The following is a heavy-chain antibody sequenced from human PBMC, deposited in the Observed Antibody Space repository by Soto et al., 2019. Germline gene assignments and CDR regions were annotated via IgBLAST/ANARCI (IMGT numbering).Heavy chain of an antibody. V-gene: IGHV4-59*01. Sequence: TLSLTCTVSGGSISSYYWSWIRQPPGKGLEWIGYIYYSGSTNYNPSLKSRVTISVDTSKNQFSLKLSSVTAADTAVYYCARDYSSSWYGGWFDPWGQGTLVTVSS. CDR1: GGSISSYY. CDR3: ARDYSSSWYGGWFDP. J-gene: IGHJ5*02. D-gene: IGHD6-13*01. CDR2: IYYSGST.